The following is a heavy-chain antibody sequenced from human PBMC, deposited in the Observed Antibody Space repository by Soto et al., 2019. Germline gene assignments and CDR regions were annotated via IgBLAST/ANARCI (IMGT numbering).Heavy chain of an antibody. CDR2: IYYSGST. Sequence: QVQLQESGPGLVKPSQTLSLTCTVSGGSISSGGYYWSWIRQHPGKGLEWIGYIYYSGSTYYNPSRNCRVAISVYTSKSQCSRRLSSVTAGDTAGYYCAAGRGLDHDGMDVWGQGTAVTVSS. V-gene: IGHV4-31*03. CDR3: AAGRGLDHDGMDV. D-gene: IGHD1-1*01. CDR1: GGSISSGGYY. J-gene: IGHJ6*02.